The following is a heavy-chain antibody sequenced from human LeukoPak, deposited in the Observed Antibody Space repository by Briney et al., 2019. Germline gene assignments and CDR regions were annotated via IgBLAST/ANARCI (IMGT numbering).Heavy chain of an antibody. V-gene: IGHV3-53*01. CDR2: VYSGGST. D-gene: IGHD4-17*01. CDR3: ARGEDYGDYFDY. CDR1: GFTFSSNA. Sequence: GGSLRLSCAASGFTFSSNAMNWVRQAPGKGLEWVSVVYSGGSTYYADSVRGRFTISRDNSKNTLYLQMNSLRAEDTAVYYCARGEDYGDYFDYWGQGTLVTVSS. J-gene: IGHJ4*02.